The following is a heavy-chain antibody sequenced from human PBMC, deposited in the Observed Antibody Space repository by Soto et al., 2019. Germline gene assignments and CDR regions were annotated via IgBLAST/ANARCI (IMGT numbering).Heavy chain of an antibody. V-gene: IGHV3-11*01. CDR1: GFTFSDYY. CDR2: ISSIGSTI. J-gene: IGHJ6*02. CDR3: ARDLEWSYSNYYYYGMAV. Sequence: QVQLVESGGGLVKPGGSLRLSCAASGFTFSDYYMSWIRQAPGKGLEWVSYISSIGSTIYYADSVKGRFTISRDNAKNSLYLQMNSLRAEDTAVYYCARDLEWSYSNYYYYGMAVWGQGTTVTVSS. D-gene: IGHD6-13*01.